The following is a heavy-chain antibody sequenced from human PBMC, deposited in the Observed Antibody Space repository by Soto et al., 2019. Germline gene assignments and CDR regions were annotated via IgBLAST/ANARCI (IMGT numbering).Heavy chain of an antibody. V-gene: IGHV3-30-3*01. CDR3: ARGYQLLNYHLDY. CDR2: ISYDGGNK. Sequence: GSLRLSCAASGFTFSTYAMHWVRQAPGKGLEWVAVISYDGGNKYYADSVKGRFTISRDNSKNTLYLQMNSLRSEDTAVYYCARGYQLLNYHLDYCGQGTLVTVSS. D-gene: IGHD2-2*01. J-gene: IGHJ4*02. CDR1: GFTFSTYA.